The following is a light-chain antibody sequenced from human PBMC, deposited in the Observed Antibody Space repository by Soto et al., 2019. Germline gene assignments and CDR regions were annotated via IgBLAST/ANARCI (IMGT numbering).Light chain of an antibody. CDR3: QVWHSSGEHPHWV. V-gene: IGLV3-21*02. CDR1: NIGSKS. Sequence: SYELTQPPSVSVAPGQTARITCEGNNIGSKSVHWYQQKPGQAPVVVVYDDTDRPSGIPERFSGSNSGSTATLTFSRVEAGDEADYYCQVWHSSGEHPHWVFGGGTKLTVL. J-gene: IGLJ3*02. CDR2: DDT.